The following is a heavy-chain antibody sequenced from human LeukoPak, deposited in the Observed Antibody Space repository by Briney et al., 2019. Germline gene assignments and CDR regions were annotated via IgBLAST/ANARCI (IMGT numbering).Heavy chain of an antibody. Sequence: PGGSLRLSCAASGFTFITYTMNWVRQAPGKGLEWVSYISSSSSTIYYADSVKGRFTISRDNAKNSLYLQMNSLRAEDTAVYYCARDMVGYSNGPALFDYWGQGTLVTVSS. CDR3: ARDMVGYSNGPALFDY. J-gene: IGHJ4*02. V-gene: IGHV3-48*01. D-gene: IGHD6-19*01. CDR2: ISSSSSTI. CDR1: GFTFITYT.